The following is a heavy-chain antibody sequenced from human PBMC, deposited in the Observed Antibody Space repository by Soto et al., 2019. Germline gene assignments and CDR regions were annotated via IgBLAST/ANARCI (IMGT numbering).Heavy chain of an antibody. CDR1: GFTFSSYS. V-gene: IGHV3-21*01. Sequence: PGGSLRLSCAASGFTFSSYSMNWVRQAPGKGLEWVSSISSSSSYIYYADSVKGRFTISRDNANNSLYLQMNSLRAEDTAVYYCARGSGSYSQSRSWGQGTLVTVSS. CDR3: ARGSGSYSQSRS. D-gene: IGHD1-26*01. CDR2: ISSSSSYI. J-gene: IGHJ4*02.